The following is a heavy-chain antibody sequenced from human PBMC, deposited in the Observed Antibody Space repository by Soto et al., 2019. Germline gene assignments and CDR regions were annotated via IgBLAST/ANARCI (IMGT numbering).Heavy chain of an antibody. Sequence: LSLSCAASGFNFSSYAMTWVHQAPGEGLGWVSTIGGSGGNTYDADSVKGRFTISRDNSKNTLYLQMNSLRAEDTAVYYCAKLSGNYYFDYWGQGTLVTVSS. V-gene: IGHV3-23*01. CDR3: AKLSGNYYFDY. CDR1: GFNFSSYA. CDR2: IGGSGGNT. D-gene: IGHD3-10*01. J-gene: IGHJ4*02.